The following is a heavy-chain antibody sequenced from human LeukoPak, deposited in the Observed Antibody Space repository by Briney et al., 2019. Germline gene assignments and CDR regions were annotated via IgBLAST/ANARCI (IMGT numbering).Heavy chain of an antibody. CDR1: GFTFSSYS. J-gene: IGHJ4*02. D-gene: IGHD2-15*01. CDR2: ISSSSSYI. CDR3: ARDLFDCSGGSCYSALDY. V-gene: IGHV3-21*01. Sequence: KAGGSLRLSCAASGFTFSSYSMNWVRQAPGKGLEWVSSISSSSSYIYYADSVKGRFTISRDNAKNSLYLQMNSLRAEDTAVYYCARDLFDCSGGSCYSALDYWGQGTLVTVSS.